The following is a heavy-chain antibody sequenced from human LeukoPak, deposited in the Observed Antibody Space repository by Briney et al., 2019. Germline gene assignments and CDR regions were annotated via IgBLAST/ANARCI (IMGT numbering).Heavy chain of an antibody. Sequence: PGGSLRLSCAASGFIFTNYFMNWVRQAPGKGLEWVSYISSSSSTIYYADSVKGRFTISRDNAKNSLYLQMNSLRAEDTAVYYCASTSSSWYFRAFDIWGQGTMVTVSS. CDR2: ISSSSSTI. CDR1: GFIFTNYF. D-gene: IGHD6-13*01. CDR3: ASTSSSWYFRAFDI. V-gene: IGHV3-48*01. J-gene: IGHJ3*02.